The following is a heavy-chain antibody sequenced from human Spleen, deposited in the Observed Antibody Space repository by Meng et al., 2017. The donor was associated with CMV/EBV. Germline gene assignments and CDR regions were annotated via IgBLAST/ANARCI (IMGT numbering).Heavy chain of an antibody. J-gene: IGHJ4*02. CDR3: ARCGAAAGDFDY. CDR1: GGSITRYY. V-gene: IGHV4-59*01. D-gene: IGHD1-14*01. Sequence: SETLSLTCTVSGGSITRYYWSWIRQPPGKGLEWIGYIHYSGSTNYNPSLKSRVTISVDTSKNQFSLKLSSVTAADTDVYYCARCGAAAGDFDYWGQGTLVTVSS. CDR2: IHYSGST.